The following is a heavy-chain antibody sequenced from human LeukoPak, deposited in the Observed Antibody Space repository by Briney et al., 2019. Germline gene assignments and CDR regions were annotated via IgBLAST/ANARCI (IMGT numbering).Heavy chain of an antibody. CDR3: ARGGRSYGFLDY. CDR2: IIPIFGTA. J-gene: IGHJ4*02. Sequence: GASVKVSCKASGYIFSNYGITWVRQAPGQGLEWMGGIIPIFGTANYAQKFQGRVTITTDESTSTAYMELSSLRSEDTAVYYCARGGRSYGFLDYWGQGTLVTVSS. V-gene: IGHV1-69*05. D-gene: IGHD2-15*01. CDR1: GYIFSNYG.